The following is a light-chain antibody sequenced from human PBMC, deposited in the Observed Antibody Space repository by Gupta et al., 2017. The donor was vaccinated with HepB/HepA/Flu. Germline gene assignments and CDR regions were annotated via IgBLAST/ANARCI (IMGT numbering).Light chain of an antibody. Sequence: QSALTQPASVSGSPGQSITISCTGTSSDIENYNLVSWYQQHPDKAPRLIIYDVTKRPSGVSNRFSASESGNTASLTISGLQAEDEADYYCCSYADVGTLVFGGGTRLTVL. CDR1: SSDIENYNL. J-gene: IGLJ3*02. CDR2: DVT. V-gene: IGLV2-23*02. CDR3: CSYADVGTLV.